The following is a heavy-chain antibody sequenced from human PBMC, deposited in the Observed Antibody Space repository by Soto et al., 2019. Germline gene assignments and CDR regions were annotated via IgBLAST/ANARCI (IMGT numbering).Heavy chain of an antibody. CDR1: GGSITGNY. CDR2: IYYSGST. CDR3: ARVVGGYAAGY. J-gene: IGHJ4*02. V-gene: IGHV4-59*01. Sequence: SETLSLTCTVSGGSITGNYWSWIRQPPGKGLEWIGYIYYSGSTNYNPSLKSRVTISVDTSKNQFSLKLSSVTAADTAVYFCARVVGGYAAGYWGQGTLVTVSS. D-gene: IGHD6-13*01.